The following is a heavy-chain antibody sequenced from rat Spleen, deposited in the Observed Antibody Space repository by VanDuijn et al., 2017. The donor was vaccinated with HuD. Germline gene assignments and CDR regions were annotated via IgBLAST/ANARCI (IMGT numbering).Heavy chain of an antibody. J-gene: IGHJ2*01. D-gene: IGHD4-3*01. V-gene: IGHV2-72*01. CDR2: IWAGGGT. CDR3: ARHPPSFGVRGFDY. Sequence: QVQLKESGPGLVQPSQTLSLTCTVSGFSLTSNGVSWVRQPPGKSLVWMGTIWAGGGTNYNSAVQSRLSISRDTSKSQVFLKMNSLQPEDTGTYYCARHPPSFGVRGFDYWGPGVMVTVSS. CDR1: GFSLTSNG.